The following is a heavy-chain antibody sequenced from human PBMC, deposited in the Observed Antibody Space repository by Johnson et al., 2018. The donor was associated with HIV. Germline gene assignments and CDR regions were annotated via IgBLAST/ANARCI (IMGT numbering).Heavy chain of an antibody. D-gene: IGHD3-10*01. CDR1: GFTFSSYW. V-gene: IGHV3-7*05. Sequence: VQLVESGGGLVQPGGSLRLSCAASGFTFSSYWMNWVRQAPGKGLEWVANIAHDGSEKYYVESVTGRVTISRDNAKNSLYLQMNSQRAEDTAVYDCARDRGYYYGSGSYYRDAFDIWGQGTMVTVSS. CDR3: ARDRGYYYGSGSYYRDAFDI. CDR2: IAHDGSEK. J-gene: IGHJ3*02.